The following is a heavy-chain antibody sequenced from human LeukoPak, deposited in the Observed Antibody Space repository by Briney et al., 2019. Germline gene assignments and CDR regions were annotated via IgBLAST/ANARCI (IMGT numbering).Heavy chain of an antibody. CDR3: AKAFSGTLEFDY. J-gene: IGHJ4*02. V-gene: IGHV3-23*01. CDR2: ISGSGGST. D-gene: IGHD1-26*01. CDR1: GFTFSSYA. Sequence: PGGSLRLSCAASGFTFSSYAMSWVRQAPGKGLEWVSAISGSGGSTYYADSVKGRFTISRDNSKNTLHLQMNSLRAEDTAVYYCAKAFSGTLEFDYWGQGTLVTVSS.